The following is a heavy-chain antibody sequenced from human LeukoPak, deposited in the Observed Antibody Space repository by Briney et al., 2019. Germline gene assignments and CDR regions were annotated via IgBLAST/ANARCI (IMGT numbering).Heavy chain of an antibody. J-gene: IGHJ4*02. D-gene: IGHD5-18*01. V-gene: IGHV3-48*01. CDR2: ISSSSGMI. CDR3: ARGSGEYSYGYGLDC. Sequence: AGGSLRLSCAASGFTFSSHSMNWVRQAPGKGLEWVSYISSSSGMIYYADSVKGRFTISRDKSKNTLYLQMNSLRAEDTAMYYCARGSGEYSYGYGLDCWGQGTLVSVSS. CDR1: GFTFSSHS.